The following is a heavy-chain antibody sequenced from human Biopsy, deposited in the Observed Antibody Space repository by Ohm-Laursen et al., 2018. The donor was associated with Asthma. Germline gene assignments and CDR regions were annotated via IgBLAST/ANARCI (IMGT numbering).Heavy chain of an antibody. Sequence: GTLSLTCTLSGGSINNFYWSWIRQPPGKGLESIGHVYYSGSTNYNPSLKSRVTISIDASKNQFSLKLTSVTAADTAVYYCARGVDRVTGLLDHFDSWGQGTLVTVSS. CDR2: VYYSGST. CDR3: ARGVDRVTGLLDHFDS. J-gene: IGHJ4*02. CDR1: GGSINNFY. D-gene: IGHD2-21*02. V-gene: IGHV4-59*01.